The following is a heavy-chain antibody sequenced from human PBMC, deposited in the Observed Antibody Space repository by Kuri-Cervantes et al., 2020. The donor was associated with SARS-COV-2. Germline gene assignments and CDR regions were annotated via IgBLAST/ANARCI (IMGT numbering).Heavy chain of an antibody. CDR3: ARSFTVRGAYFDY. CDR2: IYYNGST. J-gene: IGHJ4*02. CDR1: GVSVTTFGSY. Sequence: SETLSLTCTVSGVSVTTFGSYWTWIRQPPGKGLEWVGYIYYNGSTYYNPSLRSRVIVSVDRSKNQFSLKLSSVTAADTAVYYCARSFTVRGAYFDYWGQGTLVTVSS. D-gene: IGHD3-10*01. V-gene: IGHV4-61*08.